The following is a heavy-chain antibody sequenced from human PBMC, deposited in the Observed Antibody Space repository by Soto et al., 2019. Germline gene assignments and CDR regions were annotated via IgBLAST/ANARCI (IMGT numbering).Heavy chain of an antibody. V-gene: IGHV1-46*03. J-gene: IGHJ4*02. Sequence: ASLKVSCKAPGYAFTCHYLHWVRQAPGQGLEWMGIINPSGGSTSYAQKFQGRVTMTRDTSTSTVYMEVSSLRSEDTAVYYCARRYEYSRAIDYWGQGTLVNVSS. CDR2: INPSGGST. CDR3: ARRYEYSRAIDY. CDR1: GYAFTCHY. D-gene: IGHD3-16*01.